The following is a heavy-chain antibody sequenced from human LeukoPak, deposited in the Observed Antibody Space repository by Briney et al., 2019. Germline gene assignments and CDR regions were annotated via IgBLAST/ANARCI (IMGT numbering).Heavy chain of an antibody. Sequence: GASVKVSCKASGYTFTGYYMHWVRQAPGQGLEWMGRINPNSGGTNHAQKFQGRVTMTRDTSISTAYMELSRLRSDDTAVYYCARGRNYYLFDDYWGQGTLVTVSS. V-gene: IGHV1-2*06. CDR1: GYTFTGYY. CDR2: INPNSGGT. CDR3: ARGRNYYLFDDY. J-gene: IGHJ4*02. D-gene: IGHD1-7*01.